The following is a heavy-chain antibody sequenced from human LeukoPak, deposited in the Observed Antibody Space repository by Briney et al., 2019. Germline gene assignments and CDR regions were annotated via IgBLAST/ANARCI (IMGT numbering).Heavy chain of an antibody. CDR2: INHSGST. CDR1: GGFLRGYY. Sequence: SETLSLTCTLYGGFLRGYYWRGIRQPPGKGLEWIGEINHSGSTNYNPSPKSRVTISVDTSKNQFSLKLSSVTAADTAVYYCARGRRAIVVVPAALTPRFEYWGQGNPVTVSS. D-gene: IGHD2-2*01. V-gene: IGHV4-34*01. J-gene: IGHJ4*02. CDR3: ARGRRAIVVVPAALTPRFEY.